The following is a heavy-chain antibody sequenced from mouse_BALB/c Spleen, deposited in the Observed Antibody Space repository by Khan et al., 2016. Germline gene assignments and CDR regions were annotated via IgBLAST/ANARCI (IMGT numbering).Heavy chain of an antibody. CDR1: GDSITSGH. CDR2: ISHSGDS. CDR3: ATWDYYGSAFAY. J-gene: IGHJ3*01. D-gene: IGHD1-2*01. Sequence: EVKLLESGPSLAKPSQTLSLTCSVTGDSITSGHWNWIRKFPGNKFDFMGYISHSGDSYYTPSLKSRISITRDTSKNQYYLQLNSVTTEDTATYYCATWDYYGSAFAYWGQGTLVTVSA. V-gene: IGHV3-8*02.